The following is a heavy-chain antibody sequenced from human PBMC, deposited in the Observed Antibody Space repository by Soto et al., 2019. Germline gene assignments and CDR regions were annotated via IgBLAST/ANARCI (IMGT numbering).Heavy chain of an antibody. CDR3: ARVEYYDSSGYPIFDY. CDR2: ISAYNGNT. Sequence: RASVKVSCKVSGYTFTSYGISWVRQAPGQGLEWMGWISAYNGNTNYAQKLQGRVTMTTDTSTSTAYMELRSLRSDDTAVYYCARVEYYDSSGYPIFDYWGQGPLVTVSS. V-gene: IGHV1-18*01. CDR1: GYTFTSYG. D-gene: IGHD3-22*01. J-gene: IGHJ4*02.